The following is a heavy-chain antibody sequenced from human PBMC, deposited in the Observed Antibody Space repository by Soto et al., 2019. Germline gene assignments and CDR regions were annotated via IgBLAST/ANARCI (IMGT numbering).Heavy chain of an antibody. CDR1: GVSLTSGNW. D-gene: IGHD3-10*01. CDR2: IFHDGTA. J-gene: IGHJ4*02. CDR3: ARRVYDTRLNYMYLDF. V-gene: IGHV4-4*02. Sequence: SATLSLTCAVSGVSLTSGNWWTWVRQSPQRGLEYIGEIFHDGTANYYPSFERRVAMSVDTSRNQFSLKLTSVTAADTAVYFCARRVYDTRLNYMYLDFWGPGTLVTVSS.